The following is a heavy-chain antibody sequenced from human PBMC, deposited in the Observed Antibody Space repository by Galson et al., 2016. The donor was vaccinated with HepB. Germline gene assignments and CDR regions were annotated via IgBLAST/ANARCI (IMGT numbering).Heavy chain of an antibody. D-gene: IGHD6-19*01. CDR1: GGTFNSYA. Sequence: SVKDSCKASGGTFNSYAISWVRQAPGQGLEWMGGIIPIFGTANYAQKFQGRVTITADESTSTAYMELSSLRSEDTAVYYCARSSQSSSGWSRYYYGLDVWGQGTPVIVSS. V-gene: IGHV1-69*13. CDR3: ARSSQSSSGWSRYYYGLDV. J-gene: IGHJ6*02. CDR2: IIPIFGTA.